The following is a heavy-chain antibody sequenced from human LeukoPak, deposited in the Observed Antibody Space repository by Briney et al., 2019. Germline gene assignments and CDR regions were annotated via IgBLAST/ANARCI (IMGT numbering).Heavy chain of an antibody. CDR1: GGSISSYY. J-gene: IGHJ4*02. CDR2: VYSSGST. V-gene: IGHV4-59*01. D-gene: IGHD5-18*01. CDR3: ARYSYGGYHFDY. Sequence: PSGTLSLTCTVSGGSISSYYWSWIRQPPGKGLEWIGYVYSSGSTNYNPSLKSRVTISVDTSKNQFSLKLSSVTAADTAVYYCARYSYGGYHFDYWGQGTLVT.